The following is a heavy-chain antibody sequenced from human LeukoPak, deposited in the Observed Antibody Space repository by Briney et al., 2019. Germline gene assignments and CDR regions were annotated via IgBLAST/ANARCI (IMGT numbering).Heavy chain of an antibody. CDR2: IYSGST. CDR1: GGSITSDVYY. D-gene: IGHD3-10*01. Sequence: SETLSLTCTVSGGSITSDVYYWSWIRQHPGKGLEWIGYIYSGSTSYNPSLKSRVTISVDTSKNQFSLSLTSVTAADTAVYYCASSRYYYGAGSTNWFDPWGQGTPVTVSS. J-gene: IGHJ5*02. CDR3: ASSRYYYGAGSTNWFDP. V-gene: IGHV4-31*03.